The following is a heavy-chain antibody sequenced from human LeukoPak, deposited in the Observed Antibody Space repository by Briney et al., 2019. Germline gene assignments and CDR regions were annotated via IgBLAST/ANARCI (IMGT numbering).Heavy chain of an antibody. CDR2: INQSGST. J-gene: IGHJ4*02. CDR1: GGSFSGYY. Sequence: SETLSLTCGVHGGSFSGYYWNWIRQPPGKGLEWIGEINQSGSTKYNPSLKSRVSISVDTSKNQFSLKLSSVTAADTAVYYCARGRDRYCMGGSCYKFDYWGQGTLVTVSS. V-gene: IGHV4-34*01. CDR3: ARGRDRYCMGGSCYKFDY. D-gene: IGHD2-15*01.